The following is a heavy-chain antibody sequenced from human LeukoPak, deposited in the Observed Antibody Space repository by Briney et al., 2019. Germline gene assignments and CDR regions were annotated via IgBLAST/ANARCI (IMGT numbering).Heavy chain of an antibody. J-gene: IGHJ6*02. D-gene: IGHD4-23*01. V-gene: IGHV1-8*01. CDR3: ARPLGYGGNPPYYYGMDV. CDR1: GYTFTSYD. CDR2: MNPNSGNT. Sequence: EASVKVSCKASGYTFTSYDINWVRQATGQGLEWMGWMNPNSGNTGYAQKFQGRVTMTRNTSISTAYMELSSLRSEDTAVYYCARPLGYGGNPPYYYGMDVWGQGTTVTVSS.